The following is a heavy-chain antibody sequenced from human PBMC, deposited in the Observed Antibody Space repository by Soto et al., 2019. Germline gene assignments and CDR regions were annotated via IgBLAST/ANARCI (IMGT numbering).Heavy chain of an antibody. J-gene: IGHJ4*02. V-gene: IGHV3-53*02. Sequence: DVQLVETGGGLIQPGRSLRLSCAASGFIVSSSYMTWVRQAPGKGLEWVSVIYADGRTYYADSVKGRFTTSRDNSKNTLYLQMNSLSADDTAVYYCARGGGWYGQCYFDCWGQGTLVTVSS. CDR1: GFIVSSSY. D-gene: IGHD6-19*01. CDR2: IYADGRT. CDR3: ARGGGWYGQCYFDC.